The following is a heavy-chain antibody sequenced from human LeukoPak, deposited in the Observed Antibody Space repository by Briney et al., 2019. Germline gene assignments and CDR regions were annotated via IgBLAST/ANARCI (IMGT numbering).Heavy chain of an antibody. CDR1: GFTFSSYS. CDR3: ARALAYSSGWYY. D-gene: IGHD6-19*01. Sequence: PGGSLRLSCAASGFTFSSYSMNWVRQAPGKGLEWVSYISSSSSTIYYADSVKGRFTNSRDNAKNSLYLQMNSLRAEDTAVYYCARALAYSSGWYYWGQGTLATVSS. CDR2: ISSSSSTI. V-gene: IGHV3-48*01. J-gene: IGHJ4*02.